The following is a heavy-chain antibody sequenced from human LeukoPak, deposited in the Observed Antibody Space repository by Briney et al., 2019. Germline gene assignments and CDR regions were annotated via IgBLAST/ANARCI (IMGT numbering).Heavy chain of an antibody. CDR1: GFTFSSYW. J-gene: IGHJ6*03. V-gene: IGHV3-7*01. CDR2: IKQDGSEK. CDR3: AKDRENYMDV. Sequence: GGSLRLSCAASGFTFSSYWMSWVRQAPGKGLEWVANIKQDGSEKYYVDSVKGRFTISRDNSKNTLYLQMNSLRAEDTAVYYCAKDRENYMDVWGKGTTVTVSS.